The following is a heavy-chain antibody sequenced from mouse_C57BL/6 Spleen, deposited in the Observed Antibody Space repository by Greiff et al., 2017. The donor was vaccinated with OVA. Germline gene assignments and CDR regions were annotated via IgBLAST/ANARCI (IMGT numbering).Heavy chain of an antibody. CDR1: GFTFSSYA. CDR2: ISSGGDYI. J-gene: IGHJ4*01. V-gene: IGHV5-9-1*02. CDR3: TRNYYSNDVRAMDY. Sequence: EVKLMESGEGLVKPGGSLKLSCAASGFTFSSYAMSWVRQTPEKRLEWVAYISSGGDYIYYADTVKGRFTISRDNARNTLYLQMSSLKSEDTAMYYCTRNYYSNDVRAMDYWGQGTSVTVSS. D-gene: IGHD2-5*01.